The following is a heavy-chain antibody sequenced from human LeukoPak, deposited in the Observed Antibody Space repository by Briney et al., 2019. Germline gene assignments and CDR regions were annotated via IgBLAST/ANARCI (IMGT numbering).Heavy chain of an antibody. D-gene: IGHD6-19*01. V-gene: IGHV4-59*01. CDR3: ARGYSSGWYNYLNY. J-gene: IGHJ4*02. CDR2: IYYSGST. CDR1: GGSISSYY. Sequence: SETLSLTCTVSGGSISSYYWSWIRQPPGKGLEWIGYIYYSGSTNYNPSLKSRVTISVDTSKNQFSLKLSSVTAADTAVYYCARGYSSGWYNYLNYWGQGTLVTVSS.